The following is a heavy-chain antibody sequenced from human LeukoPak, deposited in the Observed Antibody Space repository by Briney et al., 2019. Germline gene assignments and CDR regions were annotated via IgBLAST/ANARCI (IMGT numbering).Heavy chain of an antibody. J-gene: IGHJ6*04. Sequence: GGSLRLSCAVSGFTFSTHSMNWFRQAPGRGLEWVSYIISSSNTIYYADSVKGRFSISRDNDKNSLYLQMNSLRAEGTGVYYCARAVGHGSGSPRMDVWGKGTTVTVSS. D-gene: IGHD3-10*01. CDR1: GFTFSTHS. CDR2: IISSSNTI. CDR3: ARAVGHGSGSPRMDV. V-gene: IGHV3-48*01.